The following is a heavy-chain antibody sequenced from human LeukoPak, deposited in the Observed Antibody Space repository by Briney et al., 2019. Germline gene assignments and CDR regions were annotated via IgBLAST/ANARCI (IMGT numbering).Heavy chain of an antibody. CDR1: GFTFNSHA. Sequence: GRSLRLSCAASGFTFNSHAMHWVRQAPGKGLEWVAVISSDGSNKYYADSVKGRFTISRDNSKNTLYLQMNSLRAEDTAVYYCAKDLWGYYDSSGYSGFNYWGQGTLVTVSS. V-gene: IGHV3-30-3*01. CDR3: AKDLWGYYDSSGYSGFNY. CDR2: ISSDGSNK. D-gene: IGHD3-22*01. J-gene: IGHJ4*02.